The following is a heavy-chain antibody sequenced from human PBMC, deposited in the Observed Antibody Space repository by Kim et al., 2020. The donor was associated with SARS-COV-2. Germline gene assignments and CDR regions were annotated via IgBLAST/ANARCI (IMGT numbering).Heavy chain of an antibody. V-gene: IGHV4-34*01. CDR2: INHSGST. CDR1: GGSFSGYY. Sequence: SETLSLTCAVYGGSFSGYYWSWIRQPPGKGLEWIGEINHSGSTNYNPSLKSRVTISVDTSKNQFSLKLSSVTAADTAVYYCARGPEKYSGSYLSRRPWFDPWGQGTLVTVSS. CDR3: ARGPEKYSGSYLSRRPWFDP. D-gene: IGHD1-26*01. J-gene: IGHJ5*02.